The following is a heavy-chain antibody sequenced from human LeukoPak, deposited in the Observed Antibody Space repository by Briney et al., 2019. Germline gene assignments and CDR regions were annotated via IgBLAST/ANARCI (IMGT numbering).Heavy chain of an antibody. CDR3: ARDLASTPHWELDF. J-gene: IGHJ4*02. Sequence: ASVKVSCKASRYTFTDYYIHWVRQAPSQGREWMGRINPNSGATNDAQDFQGRVTMTRDTSISTVYMELGSLTSDDTAVYYCARDLASTPHWELDFWGQGTPVTVSP. CDR1: RYTFTDYY. V-gene: IGHV1-2*06. D-gene: IGHD1-26*01. CDR2: INPNSGAT.